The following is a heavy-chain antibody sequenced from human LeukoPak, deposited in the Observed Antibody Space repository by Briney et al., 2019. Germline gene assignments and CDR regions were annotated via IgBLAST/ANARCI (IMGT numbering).Heavy chain of an antibody. CDR3: ARIYYYGSGSGEY. Sequence: PGGSLRLSCEASGFTFSDYYMGWIRQAPGKGPEWVSYIGSNGGNIFYADSVKGRFTISRDNAKNALYLQLDSLRVEDTARYYCARIYYYGSGSGEYWGQGTMVTVSS. V-gene: IGHV3-11*04. J-gene: IGHJ4*02. CDR1: GFTFSDYY. CDR2: IGSNGGNI. D-gene: IGHD3-10*01.